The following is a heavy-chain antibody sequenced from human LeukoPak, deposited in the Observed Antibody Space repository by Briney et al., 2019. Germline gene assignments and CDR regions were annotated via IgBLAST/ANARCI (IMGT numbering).Heavy chain of an antibody. Sequence: SETLSLTCAVYGGSFSGYYWSWIRQPPGKGLEWIGEINHSGSTNYNPSLKSRVTISVDTSKNQFSLKLSSVTAADTAVYYCARHSGSSWDYYYGMDVWGQGTTVTVSS. CDR1: GGSFSGYY. J-gene: IGHJ6*02. V-gene: IGHV4-34*01. CDR2: INHSGST. D-gene: IGHD6-6*01. CDR3: ARHSGSSWDYYYGMDV.